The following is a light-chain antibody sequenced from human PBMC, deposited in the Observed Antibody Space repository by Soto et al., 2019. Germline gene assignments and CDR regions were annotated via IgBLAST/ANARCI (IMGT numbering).Light chain of an antibody. V-gene: IGKV1-5*01. CDR2: DAS. CDR1: QTISRW. Sequence: DLQLTQSPSTLSASLGDRVSITCRASQTISRWLAWYQQKPGKAPKLLIYDASSLESGVPSRFSGSGSGTEFTLTISSLQSDDFATYYCQQYTTYWTFGQGTKVDIK. CDR3: QQYTTYWT. J-gene: IGKJ1*01.